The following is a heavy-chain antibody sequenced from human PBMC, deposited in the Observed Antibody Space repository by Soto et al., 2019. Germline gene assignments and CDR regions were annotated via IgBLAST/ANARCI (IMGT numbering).Heavy chain of an antibody. V-gene: IGHV4-4*02. Sequence: QVQLQESGPGLVKPSGTLSLTCAVSGGSVSNNQWWRWVRQPPGKGLEGIGEIWRGGSTNYNPPLRSRVTISVALSQHQFSLRLSSVTAADTAVYYCARDEGPCSITYCCPLAYWGQGILVTVSS. CDR1: GGSVSNNQW. D-gene: IGHD2-2*01. CDR2: IWRGGST. J-gene: IGHJ4*02. CDR3: ARDEGPCSITYCCPLAY.